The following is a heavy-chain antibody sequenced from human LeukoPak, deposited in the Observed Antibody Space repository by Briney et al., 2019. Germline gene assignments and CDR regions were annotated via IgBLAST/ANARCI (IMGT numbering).Heavy chain of an antibody. CDR2: ISGSGGSR. CDR3: AKDIDYDFWSGYPFDY. V-gene: IGHV3-23*01. CDR1: GFTFSIYA. D-gene: IGHD3-3*01. J-gene: IGHJ4*02. Sequence: PGGSLRLSCAASGFTFSIYAMSWVRQAPGKGLEWASSISGSGGSRYYAESVKGRFTISRDNSKNTLYLQMSSLRADDTAIYYCAKDIDYDFWSGYPFDYWGQGTLVTVSS.